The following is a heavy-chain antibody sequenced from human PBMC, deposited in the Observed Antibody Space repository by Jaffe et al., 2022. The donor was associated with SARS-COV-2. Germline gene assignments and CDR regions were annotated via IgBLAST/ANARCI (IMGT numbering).Heavy chain of an antibody. CDR1: GFTFTNYA. CDR3: VKGHTEFYYEYFQH. Sequence: EVQLLESGGGLVRPGGSLRLSCAASGFTFTNYAMSWVRQVPGKGLEWVSGISDSALGTYYADSVKGRFIISRDNSKNTLSLQMDSLRAEDTAIYYCVKGHTEFYYEYFQHWGQGTLVTVSS. V-gene: IGHV3-23*01. D-gene: IGHD3-22*01. CDR2: ISDSALGT. J-gene: IGHJ1*01.